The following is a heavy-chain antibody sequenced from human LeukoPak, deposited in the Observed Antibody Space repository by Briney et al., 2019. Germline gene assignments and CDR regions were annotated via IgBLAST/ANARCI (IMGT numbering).Heavy chain of an antibody. CDR2: ISYSGTT. CDR1: GGSISTSTYC. D-gene: IGHD6-25*01. CDR3: ARHPSSAWHADY. Sequence: PSETLSLTCTVSGGSISTSTYCWGWIRQPPGKGLEWIGRISYSGTTYYNPSLKSRVTISVDTSNNQFSLRLTSVTAADTAVYFCARHPSSAWHADYWGHGNLVTVSS. V-gene: IGHV4-39*01. J-gene: IGHJ4*01.